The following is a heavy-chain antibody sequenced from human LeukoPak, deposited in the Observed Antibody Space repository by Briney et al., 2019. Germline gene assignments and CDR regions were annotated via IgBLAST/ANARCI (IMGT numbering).Heavy chain of an antibody. J-gene: IGHJ6*03. CDR3: GGPNYYYMDV. Sequence: SETLSLTCTVSNGSISGSGYYWGWIRQPPGKGLEWIGSIYYSGTTYYNPSLEGRITISVDTSKNQFSLKVRSVTAADTAAYYCGGPNYYYMDVWGKGTTVTVSS. CDR1: NGSISGSGYY. V-gene: IGHV4-39*01. CDR2: IYYSGTT.